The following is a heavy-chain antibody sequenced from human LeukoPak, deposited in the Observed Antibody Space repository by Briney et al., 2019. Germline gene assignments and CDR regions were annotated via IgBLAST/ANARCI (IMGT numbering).Heavy chain of an antibody. CDR3: STGSGHAFDI. CDR1: GFTFSSYW. V-gene: IGHV3-74*01. D-gene: IGHD3-10*01. J-gene: IGHJ3*02. Sequence: GGSLRLSCAASGFTFSSYWMHWVRQVQGKGLVWVSRINSDGSSTSYADSVKGRFTISRDNAKNTLYVHMNSLRAEDTAVYYCSTGSGHAFDIWGRGTMVTVSS. CDR2: INSDGSST.